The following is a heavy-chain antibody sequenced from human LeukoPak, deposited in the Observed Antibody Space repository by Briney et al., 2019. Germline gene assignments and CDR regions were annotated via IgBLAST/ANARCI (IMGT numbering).Heavy chain of an antibody. CDR2: IKSKTDGGTT. V-gene: IGHV3-15*01. CDR1: GFTFIDAW. CDR3: TTTLNPGDPYYYGSGSSLHY. J-gene: IGHJ4*02. Sequence: GGSLRLSCGASGFTFIDAWMSWVRQAPGKGLEWVGRIKSKTDGGTTDYAAPVKGRFTISRDDSKNTLYLQMNSLKTEDTAVYYCTTTLNPGDPYYYGSGSSLHYWGQGTLVTVSS. D-gene: IGHD3-10*01.